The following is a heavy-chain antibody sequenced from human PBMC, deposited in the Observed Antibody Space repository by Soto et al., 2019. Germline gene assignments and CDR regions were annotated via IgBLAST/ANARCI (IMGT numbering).Heavy chain of an antibody. CDR1: GFTFSSYA. Sequence: GGSLRLSCAASGFTFSSYAMSWVRQAPGKGLEWVSAISGSGGSTYYADSVKGRFTISRDNSKNTLCLQMNSLRAEDTAVYYCAKDSRQRYYYDSSGPGDYWGQGTLVTVSS. CDR2: ISGSGGST. D-gene: IGHD3-22*01. J-gene: IGHJ4*02. V-gene: IGHV3-23*01. CDR3: AKDSRQRYYYDSSGPGDY.